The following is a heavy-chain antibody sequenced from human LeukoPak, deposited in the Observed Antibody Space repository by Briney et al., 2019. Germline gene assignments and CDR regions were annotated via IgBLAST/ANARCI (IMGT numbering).Heavy chain of an antibody. V-gene: IGHV1-2*06. D-gene: IGHD1-26*01. CDR3: ARGQGERELN. CDR1: GYTFTGYY. CDR2: IYPYNGDT. Sequence: ASGKVSCKASGYTFTGYYLHWVRQAPGQGLEWMGRIYPYNGDTTYAQKFQDRVILTRDTSISTVYMELSRLKSDDTAVYYCARGQGERELNWGQGTLVTVSS. J-gene: IGHJ4*02.